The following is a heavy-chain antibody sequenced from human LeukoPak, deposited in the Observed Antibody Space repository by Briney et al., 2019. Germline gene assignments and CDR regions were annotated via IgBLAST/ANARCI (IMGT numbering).Heavy chain of an antibody. V-gene: IGHV1-2*02. CDR2: INPNSGGT. J-gene: IGHJ4*02. D-gene: IGHD2-2*01. Sequence: ASVKVSCKASGYTFTGYYMHWVRQAPGQGLEWMGWINPNSGGTNYAQKFQGRVTMTRDTSISTAYMELSSLRSEDTAVYYCARGVPRYCRSPVRATADICGVYWGQGTLVTVSS. CDR1: GYTFTGYY. CDR3: ARGVPRYCRSPVRATADICGVY.